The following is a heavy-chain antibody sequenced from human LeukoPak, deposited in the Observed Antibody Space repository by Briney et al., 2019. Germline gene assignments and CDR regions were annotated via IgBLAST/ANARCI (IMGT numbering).Heavy chain of an antibody. CDR1: GGSISSYY. Sequence: PSETLSLTCTVSGGSISSYYWSWIRQPPGKGLEWIGYIYYSGSTNYNPSLKSRVTISVDTSKNQFSLKLSSVTAADTAVYYCARVGGGGDCFDCWGQGTLVTVSS. J-gene: IGHJ4*02. V-gene: IGHV4-59*01. D-gene: IGHD2-21*01. CDR3: ARVGGGGDCFDC. CDR2: IYYSGST.